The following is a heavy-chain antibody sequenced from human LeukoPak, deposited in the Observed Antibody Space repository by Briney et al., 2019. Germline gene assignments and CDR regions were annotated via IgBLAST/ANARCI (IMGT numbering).Heavy chain of an antibody. J-gene: IGHJ4*02. CDR1: GGSFSGYY. Sequence: SETLSLTCAVYGGSFSGYYWSWIRQPPGKGLEWIGEINHSGSTNYNPSLKSRVTISVDTSKNQFSLKLSSVTAADTAVYYCSKSRGSGNYFDSWGQGALVTVSS. CDR2: INHSGST. CDR3: SKSRGSGNYFDS. V-gene: IGHV4-34*01. D-gene: IGHD3-10*01.